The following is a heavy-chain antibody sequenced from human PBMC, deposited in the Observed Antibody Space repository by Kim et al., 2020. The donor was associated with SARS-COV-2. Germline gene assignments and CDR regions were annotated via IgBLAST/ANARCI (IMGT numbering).Heavy chain of an antibody. CDR1: GGSISSDF. V-gene: IGHV4-59*13. CDR3: AREKWPGKEIDY. D-gene: IGHD2-8*01. CDR2: IYYTGST. J-gene: IGHJ4*02. Sequence: SETLSLTCTVSGGSISSDFWGWIRQPPGKGLEWIAYIYYTGSTNYNPSLKSRVTISVDTSKNQFSMRLTSVTAADTAIYYCAREKWPGKEIDYWGQGAPVTVSS.